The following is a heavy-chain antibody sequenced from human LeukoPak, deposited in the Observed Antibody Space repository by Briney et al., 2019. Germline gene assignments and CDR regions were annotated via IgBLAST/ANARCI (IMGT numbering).Heavy chain of an antibody. CDR1: GFIFRNYE. J-gene: IGHJ3*02. D-gene: IGHD6-6*01. CDR3: ASRPQAFDI. CDR2: ISSSSSTI. V-gene: IGHV3-48*03. Sequence: PGGSLRLSCEASGFIFRNYEMKWVRQAPGKGLEWVSYISSSSSTIYYADSVKGRFTISRDNAKNSLYLQMNSLRAEDTAVYYCASRPQAFDIWGQGTMVTVSS.